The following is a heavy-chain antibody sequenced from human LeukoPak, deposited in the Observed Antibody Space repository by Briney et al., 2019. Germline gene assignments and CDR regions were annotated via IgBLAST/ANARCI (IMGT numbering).Heavy chain of an antibody. CDR2: ISGSGGST. J-gene: IGHJ5*02. D-gene: IGHD5-24*01. CDR1: GFTFSSYA. V-gene: IGHV3-23*01. CDR3: ARMAAGFLGPFDP. Sequence: TGGSLRLSCAASGFTFSSYAMSWVRQAPGKGLEWVSAISGSGGSTYYADSAKGRFTISRDNSKNTLYLQMNSLRAEDTAVYYCARMAAGFLGPFDPWGQGTLVTVSS.